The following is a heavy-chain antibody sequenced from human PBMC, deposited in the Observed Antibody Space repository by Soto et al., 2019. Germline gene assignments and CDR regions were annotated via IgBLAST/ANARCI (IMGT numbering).Heavy chain of an antibody. CDR1: GGSISSSSYY. CDR3: ARRGFMGATTIDY. D-gene: IGHD1-26*01. CDR2: IYYSGST. V-gene: IGHV4-39*01. Sequence: SETLSLTCTVSGGSISSSSYYWGWIRQPPGKGLEWIGSIYYSGSTYYNPSLKSRVIISVDTSKNQFSLKLSSVTAADTAVYYCARRGFMGATTIDYWGQGTLVTVSS. J-gene: IGHJ4*02.